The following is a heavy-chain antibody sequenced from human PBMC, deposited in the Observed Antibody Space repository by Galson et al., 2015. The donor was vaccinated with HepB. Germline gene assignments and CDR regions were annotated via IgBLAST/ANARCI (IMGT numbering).Heavy chain of an antibody. V-gene: IGHV3-74*01. D-gene: IGHD3-3*01. J-gene: IGHJ4*02. CDR1: GFTFSSYW. Sequence: LRLSCAASGFTFSSYWMHWVRQAPGKGLVWVSRINSDGSSTSYANSVKGRFTISRDNAKNTLYLQMNSLRAEDTAVYYCAREATIFGVVTPFDYWSQGTLVTVSS. CDR2: INSDGSST. CDR3: AREATIFGVVTPFDY.